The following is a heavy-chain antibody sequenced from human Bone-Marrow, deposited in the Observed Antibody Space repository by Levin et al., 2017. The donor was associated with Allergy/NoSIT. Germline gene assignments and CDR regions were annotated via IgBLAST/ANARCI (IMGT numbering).Heavy chain of an antibody. CDR3: ARARTLDSTGRDYWQYYAMDV. CDR1: GGTFSNDG. Sequence: ASVKVSCKVSGGTFSNDGICWVRQAPGQGLEWIGGIIPLYEITSEAQKFQGRVTITADESTNTAYMELNSLRSDDTALYYCARARTLDSTGRDYWQYYAMDVWGQGTTVTVSS. J-gene: IGHJ6*02. CDR2: IIPLYEIT. V-gene: IGHV1-69*13. D-gene: IGHD3-22*01.